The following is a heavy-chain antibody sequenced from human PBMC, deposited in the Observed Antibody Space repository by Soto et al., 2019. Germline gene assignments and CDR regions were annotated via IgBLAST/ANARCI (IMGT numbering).Heavy chain of an antibody. CDR3: ARPYQPPYFYYGMDV. J-gene: IGHJ6*02. CDR2: ISGSGGNR. Sequence: GGSLRLSCAASGVTFSRYAMTWVRQAPGKGLEWVSSISGSGGNRYYADSVRGRFTISRDNPKNTLYLEMNSLRAEDTALYYRARPYQPPYFYYGMDVWGQGTTVTVSS. D-gene: IGHD2-2*01. CDR1: GVTFSRYA. V-gene: IGHV3-23*01.